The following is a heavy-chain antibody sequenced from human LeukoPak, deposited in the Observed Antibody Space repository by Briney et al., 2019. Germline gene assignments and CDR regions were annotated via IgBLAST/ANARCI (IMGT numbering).Heavy chain of an antibody. Sequence: SETLSLTCTVSGGSISSGGYYWSWIRQHPGKGLEWIGYIYYSGSTYYNPPLKSRVTISVDTSKNQFSLKLSSVTAADTAVYYCARGPTVTLFDYWGQGTLVTVSS. CDR3: ARGPTVTLFDY. D-gene: IGHD4-17*01. V-gene: IGHV4-31*03. CDR2: IYYSGST. CDR1: GGSISSGGYY. J-gene: IGHJ4*02.